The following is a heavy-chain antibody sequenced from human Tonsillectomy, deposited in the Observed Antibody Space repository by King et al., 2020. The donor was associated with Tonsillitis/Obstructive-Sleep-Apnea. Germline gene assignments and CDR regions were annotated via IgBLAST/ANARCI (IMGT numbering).Heavy chain of an antibody. CDR3: GTNNGDFNYYMDV. CDR2: INHSGNT. V-gene: IGHV4-34*01. CDR1: GGPFRGYY. J-gene: IGHJ6*03. Sequence: VQLQQWGAGLLKPSETLSLTCALYGGPFRGYYWSWIRQPPGKGLEWIGEINHSGNTDYNPSLKSRVTISVDTSKNQFSLKLTSLTAADTAVYFCGTNNGDFNYYMDVGGKGTTVTVPS. D-gene: IGHD2-21*02.